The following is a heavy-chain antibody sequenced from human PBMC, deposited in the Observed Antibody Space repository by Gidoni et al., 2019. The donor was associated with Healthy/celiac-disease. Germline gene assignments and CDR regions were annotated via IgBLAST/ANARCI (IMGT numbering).Heavy chain of an antibody. J-gene: IGHJ3*02. V-gene: IGHV3-21*01. D-gene: IGHD1-26*01. CDR3: ARDKGEVGADDAFDI. CDR2: ISRSSSYI. CDR1: GCTFSSYS. Sequence: EVQLVESGGGLVKPGGSLRLSCAASGCTFSSYSMNWVRQAPGKGLEWVSSISRSSSYIYYADSVKGRFTISRDNAKNALYLQMNSLRAEDTAVYYCARDKGEVGADDAFDIWGQGTMVTVSS.